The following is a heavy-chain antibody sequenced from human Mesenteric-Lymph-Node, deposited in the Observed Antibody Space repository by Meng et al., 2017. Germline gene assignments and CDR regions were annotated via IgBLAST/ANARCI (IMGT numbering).Heavy chain of an antibody. V-gene: IGHV4-34*01. D-gene: IGHD3-22*01. CDR2: INHSGST. CDR1: GGSFSGYY. CDR3: ARSKPNLCVVDP. J-gene: IGHJ5*02. Sequence: QVQLQQWGAVLLKPSETLSLTCAVYGGSFSGYYWSWICQPPGKGLEWIGEINHSGSTNYNPSLKSRVTISVDTSKNQFSLKLSSVTAADTAVYYCARSKPNLCVVDPWGQGTLVTVSS.